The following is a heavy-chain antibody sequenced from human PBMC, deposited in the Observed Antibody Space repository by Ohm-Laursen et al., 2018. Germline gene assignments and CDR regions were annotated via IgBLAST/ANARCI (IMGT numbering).Heavy chain of an antibody. CDR2: IKPDGSEK. Sequence: SLRLSCAASGFTFSNSWMRWFRQAPGKGLEWVANIKPDGSEKSYVDSVRGRFTISRDNAKNSLYLQMNSLTAEDTASYYCATTGVGPWGQGTMVTVSS. V-gene: IGHV3-7*01. CDR3: ATTGVGP. CDR1: GFTFSNSW. D-gene: IGHD4-23*01. J-gene: IGHJ3*01.